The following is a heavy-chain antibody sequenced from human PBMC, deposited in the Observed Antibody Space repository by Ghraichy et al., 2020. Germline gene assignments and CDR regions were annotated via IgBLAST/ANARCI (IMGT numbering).Heavy chain of an antibody. CDR3: ARHSPTSAGAFDY. CDR2: IYYTGIT. CDR1: GGSISSYY. Sequence: LSLTCTVSGGSISSYYWSWIRQSPGKGLEWIGYIYYTGITNYNPSLKSRVTISVDTSKNQFSLKLSSVIAADTAVYYCARHSPTSAGAFDYWGQGILVTVSS. J-gene: IGHJ4*02. V-gene: IGHV4-59*08.